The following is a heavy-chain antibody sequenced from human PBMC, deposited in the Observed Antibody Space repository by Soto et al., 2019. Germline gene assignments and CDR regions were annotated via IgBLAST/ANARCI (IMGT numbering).Heavy chain of an antibody. D-gene: IGHD1-7*01. CDR2: IYWDDDK. J-gene: IGHJ4*02. V-gene: IGHV2-5*02. CDR3: AHVYWAASGTRYYFDY. CDR1: GFSFTTDGMG. Sequence: QITLKESGPTLVKPTQTLTLTCTFSGFSFTTDGMGVGWIRQPPGKALEWLALIYWDDDKRFSPSLKSRLTLPKDASRNQVVLTLTNMDPADTATYYCAHVYWAASGTRYYFDYWGQGTLVTVSS.